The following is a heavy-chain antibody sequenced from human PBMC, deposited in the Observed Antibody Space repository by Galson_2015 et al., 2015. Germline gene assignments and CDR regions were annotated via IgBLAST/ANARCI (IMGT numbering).Heavy chain of an antibody. CDR1: GFTFSSYS. CDR2: ISSSSSYI. J-gene: IGHJ4*02. D-gene: IGHD2-8*02. V-gene: IGHV3-21*01. Sequence: SLRLSCAASGFTFSSYSMNWVRQAPGKGLEWVSSISSSSSYIYYADSVKGRFTISRDNAKNSLYLQMNSLRAEDTAVYYCASLYCTGGVCYFNYWGQGTLVTVSS. CDR3: ASLYCTGGVCYFNY.